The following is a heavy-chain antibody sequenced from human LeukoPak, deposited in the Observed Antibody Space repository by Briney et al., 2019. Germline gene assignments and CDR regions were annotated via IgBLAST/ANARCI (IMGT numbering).Heavy chain of an antibody. CDR2: INPDVGYT. Sequence: ASVKVSCKASGYTFTNYYLHWVRQAPGQGLEWMGVINPDVGYTNYAQKFQGRVTMTRDTSTSTAYMELRSLRSDDTAVYYCARERVVAGNSFDPWGQGTLVTVSS. CDR3: ARERVVAGNSFDP. V-gene: IGHV1-46*01. CDR1: GYTFTNYY. D-gene: IGHD6-19*01. J-gene: IGHJ5*02.